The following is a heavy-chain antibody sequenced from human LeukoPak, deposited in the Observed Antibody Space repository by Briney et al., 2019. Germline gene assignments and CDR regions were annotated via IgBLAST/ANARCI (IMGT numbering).Heavy chain of an antibody. D-gene: IGHD3-16*02. CDR3: ARDRSPQDYDYVWGSYREDYYFDY. J-gene: IGHJ4*02. V-gene: IGHV4-4*07. Sequence: PSETLSLTCTVSGGSISGYYWSWIRQPAGKGLEWIGRIYTSGSTNYNPSLKSRVTMSVDTSKNQFSLKLSSVTAADTAVYYCARDRSPQDYDYVWGSYREDYYFDYWGQGTLVTVSS. CDR2: IYTSGST. CDR1: GGSISGYY.